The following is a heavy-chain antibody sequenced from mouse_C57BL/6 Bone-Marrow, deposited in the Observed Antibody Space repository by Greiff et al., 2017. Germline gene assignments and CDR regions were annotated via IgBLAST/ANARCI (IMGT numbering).Heavy chain of an antibody. CDR2: IWGGGSP. D-gene: IGHD1-1*01. J-gene: IGHJ3*01. Sequence: VKLMESGPGLVAPSQSLSITCTVSGFSLTSSGVDWVRQPPGKGLAWLGVIWGGGSPHYTSALMSSLSISKDNAKSQVFVKMNRLQTDDTAMYDGAKHEGDYYGSSPVADWGQGTLVTVSA. V-gene: IGHV2-9*01. CDR1: GFSLTSSG. CDR3: AKHEGDYYGSSPVAD.